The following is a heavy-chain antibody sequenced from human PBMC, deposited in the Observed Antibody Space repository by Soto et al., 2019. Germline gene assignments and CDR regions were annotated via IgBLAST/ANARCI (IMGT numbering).Heavy chain of an antibody. V-gene: IGHV1-18*04. CDR2: ISPYNGNT. D-gene: IGHD3-9*01. J-gene: IGHJ5*02. Sequence: GASVKVSCKASGYTFTNYGITWVRQAPGQGLEWMGWISPYNGNTNYAQKFQGRLTMTTDTSTTTAYMELRSLRSDDTAVYHCARDREYYDILTGLRTYNWFDPWGQGTLVTVSS. CDR3: ARDREYYDILTGLRTYNWFDP. CDR1: GYTFTNYG.